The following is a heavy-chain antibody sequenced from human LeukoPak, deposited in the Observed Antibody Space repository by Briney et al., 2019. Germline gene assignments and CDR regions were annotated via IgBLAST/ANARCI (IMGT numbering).Heavy chain of an antibody. Sequence: SETLSLTCTVSGDSISSYYWSWIRQPPGKGLEYIGFIYSSGSTNYNPSLKSRVTISVDTSKNQFSLKLSSVTAADTAVYYCARGSTGDLDYWGQGTLVTVSS. J-gene: IGHJ4*02. D-gene: IGHD7-27*01. V-gene: IGHV4-59*08. CDR2: IYSSGST. CDR3: ARGSTGDLDY. CDR1: GDSISSYY.